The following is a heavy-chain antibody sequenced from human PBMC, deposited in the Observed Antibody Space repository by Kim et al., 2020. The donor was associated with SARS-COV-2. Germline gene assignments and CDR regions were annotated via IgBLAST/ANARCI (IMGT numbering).Heavy chain of an antibody. D-gene: IGHD4-17*01. Sequence: SVKVSCKASGGTFSSYAISWVRQAPGQGLEWMGGIIPIFGTANYAQKFQGRVTITADESTSTAYMELSSLRSEDTAVYYCATDQYGDPPHGDAFDIWGQGTMVTVSS. CDR2: IIPIFGTA. J-gene: IGHJ3*02. CDR1: GGTFSSYA. CDR3: ATDQYGDPPHGDAFDI. V-gene: IGHV1-69*13.